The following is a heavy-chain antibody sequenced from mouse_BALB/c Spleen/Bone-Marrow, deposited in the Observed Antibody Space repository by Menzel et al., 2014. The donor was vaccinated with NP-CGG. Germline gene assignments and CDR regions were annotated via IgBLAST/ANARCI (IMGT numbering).Heavy chain of an antibody. CDR2: ISSGGTYT. J-gene: IGHJ4*01. CDR3: TRSGGGYSLDY. V-gene: IGHV5-9-3*01. Sequence: EVQGVESGGGLVKPGGSLKLSCAASGFTFSSYAMSWVRQTPEKRLEWVATISSGGTYTYFPDSVKGRFTISRDNAKNTLYLQMSSLRSEDTAMFYCTRSGGGYSLDYWGQGTSVTVSS. CDR1: GFTFSSYA.